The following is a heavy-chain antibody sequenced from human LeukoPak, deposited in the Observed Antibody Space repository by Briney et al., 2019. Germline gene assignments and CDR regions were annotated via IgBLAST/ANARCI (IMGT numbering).Heavy chain of an antibody. V-gene: IGHV5-51*01. CDR3: ARQIAAAGTNYYYYMDV. J-gene: IGHJ6*03. CDR1: GYSFTSYW. CDR2: IYPGDSDT. Sequence: GASLRISCKGSGYSFTSYWIGWVRQMPGKGLEWMGIIYPGDSDTRYSPSFQGQVTISADKSISTAYLQWSSLKASDTAMYYCARQIAAAGTNYYYYMDVWGKGTTVTVSS. D-gene: IGHD6-13*01.